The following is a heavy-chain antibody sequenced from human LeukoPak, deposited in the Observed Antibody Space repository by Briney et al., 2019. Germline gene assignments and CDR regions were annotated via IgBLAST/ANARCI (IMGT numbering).Heavy chain of an antibody. CDR1: GYSISSGYY. D-gene: IGHD3-10*01. CDR2: IYHSGST. CDR3: ARTYYYGSGRYFDY. Sequence: SETLSLTCTVSGYSISSGYYWAWIRQPPGKGLEWIGSIYHSGSTYYNPSLKSRVTISVDTSKNQFSLKLSSVTAADTAVYYCARTYYYGSGRYFDYWGQGTLVTVSS. V-gene: IGHV4-38-2*02. J-gene: IGHJ4*02.